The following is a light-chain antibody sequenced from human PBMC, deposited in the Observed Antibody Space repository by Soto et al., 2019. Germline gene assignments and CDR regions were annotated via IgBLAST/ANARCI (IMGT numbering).Light chain of an antibody. CDR1: QSVGSN. CDR2: GAS. V-gene: IGKV3-15*01. J-gene: IGKJ2*01. Sequence: EIVMTQSPATLSVSPGERATLSCRASQSVGSNLVWYQQKPGQPPRLLIYGASTRATGIPARFSGSGSGTEFTLTISSLQSEDFAVYYCQQYNAWPPYTFGQGTKLEIK. CDR3: QQYNAWPPYT.